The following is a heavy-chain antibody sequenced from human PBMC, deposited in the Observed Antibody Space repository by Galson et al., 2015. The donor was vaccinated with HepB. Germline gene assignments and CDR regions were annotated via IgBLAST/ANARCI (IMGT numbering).Heavy chain of an antibody. V-gene: IGHV3-23*01. Sequence: SLRLSCAASGFTFSSYAIMWVRQAPGKGLEWVSGMSDNGDNTFYADSVKGRFTISRDISKNTLYLQMNSLRAEDTAVYYCARDQVWFGGAFDIWGQGTMVTVSS. CDR3: ARDQVWFGGAFDI. CDR1: GFTFSSYA. J-gene: IGHJ3*02. D-gene: IGHD3-10*01. CDR2: MSDNGDNT.